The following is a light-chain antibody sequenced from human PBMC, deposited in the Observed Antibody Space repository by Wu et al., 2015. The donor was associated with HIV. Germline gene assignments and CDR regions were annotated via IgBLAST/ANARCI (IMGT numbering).Light chain of an antibody. Sequence: EIVLTQFPGTLSLSPGERATLSCRASQTVYNYFAWYQQRPGQAPRLLIKDASNRASGIPDRFSGGGSGTDFTLTISSLEPEDFAVYYCQQRANWPLTFGGGTRLEIK. V-gene: IGKV3-11*01. CDR3: QQRANWPLT. J-gene: IGKJ4*01. CDR1: QTVYNY. CDR2: DAS.